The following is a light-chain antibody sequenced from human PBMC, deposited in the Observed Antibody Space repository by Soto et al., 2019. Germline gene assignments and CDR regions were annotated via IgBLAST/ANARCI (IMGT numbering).Light chain of an antibody. CDR2: GAS. CDR1: QSVGSN. J-gene: IGKJ1*01. CDR3: QQYNNWPRT. Sequence: EILMTQSPAILSVSPGERATLSCRASQSVGSNLAWYQQKPGQAPRLLIYGASTRATGIPARFSGSGSGTEFTLTISSLQSEDFAVYYCQQYNNWPRTFGQGTKV. V-gene: IGKV3-15*01.